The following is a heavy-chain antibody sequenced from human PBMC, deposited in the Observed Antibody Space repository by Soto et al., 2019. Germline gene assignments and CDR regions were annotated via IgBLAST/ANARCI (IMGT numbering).Heavy chain of an antibody. V-gene: IGHV1-69*12. CDR3: ARDLAYCGGDCYYFDL. CDR2: IIPIFGTA. D-gene: IGHD2-21*02. J-gene: IGHJ2*01. CDR1: GGTFSSYA. Sequence: QVQLVQSGAEVKKPGSSVKVSCKASGGTFSSYAISWVRQAPGQGFEWMGGIIPIFGTANYAQKFQGRVTITADESTSTAYMELSSLRSEDTAVYYCARDLAYCGGDCYYFDLWGRGTLVTVSS.